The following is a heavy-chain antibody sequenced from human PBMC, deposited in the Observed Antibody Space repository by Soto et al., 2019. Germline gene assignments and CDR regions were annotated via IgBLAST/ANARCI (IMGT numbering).Heavy chain of an antibody. CDR3: ARDPGEGGFYTKTSDAFDI. D-gene: IGHD3-16*01. Sequence: GGSLRLSCAASGFTFSSYSMNWVRQAPGKGLEWVSSISSSSSYIYYADSVKGRFTISRDNAKNSLYLQMNSLRAEDTAVYYCARDPGEGGFYTKTSDAFDIWGQGTMVTVSS. V-gene: IGHV3-21*01. CDR1: GFTFSSYS. CDR2: ISSSSSYI. J-gene: IGHJ3*02.